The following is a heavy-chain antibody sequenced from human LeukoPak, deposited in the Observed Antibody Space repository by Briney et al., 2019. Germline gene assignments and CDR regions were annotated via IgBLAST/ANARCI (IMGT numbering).Heavy chain of an antibody. J-gene: IGHJ4*02. CDR3: ANSAMVRLRFYYFDY. V-gene: IGHV3-48*01. D-gene: IGHD3-10*01. Sequence: PGGSLRLSCAASGFTFNAFGMNWVRQAPGKGLEWVSYIGTTSGAIYYADSVKGRFTISRDNSKSTLYLQMNSLRAEDTAVYYCANSAMVRLRFYYFDYWGQGTLVTVSS. CDR1: GFTFNAFG. CDR2: IGTTSGAI.